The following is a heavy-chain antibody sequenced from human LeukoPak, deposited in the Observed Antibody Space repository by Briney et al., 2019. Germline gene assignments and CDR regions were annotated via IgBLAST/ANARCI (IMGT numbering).Heavy chain of an antibody. D-gene: IGHD3-22*01. CDR1: GGSISSYY. Sequence: SETLSLTCTVSGGSISSYYWSWIRQPPGKGLEWIGHIYYSGSTNYNPSLKSRVTISVDTSKNQFSLKLTSVTAADTAVYYCARGDSSGHPAFDYWGQGTLVTVSS. CDR3: ARGDSSGHPAFDY. J-gene: IGHJ4*02. CDR2: IYYSGST. V-gene: IGHV4-59*01.